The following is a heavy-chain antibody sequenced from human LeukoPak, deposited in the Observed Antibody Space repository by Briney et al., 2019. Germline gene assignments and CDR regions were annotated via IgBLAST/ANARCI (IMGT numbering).Heavy chain of an antibody. CDR3: ARGLGSGSRLIP. J-gene: IGHJ5*02. CDR2: INHSGST. Sequence: SETLSLTCAVYGGSFSGYYWSWIRQPPGKGLEWIGEINHSGSTNYNPSLRSRVTISVDTSKYQFSLKLSSVTAADTAVYYCARGLGSGSRLIPWGQGTLVTVSS. D-gene: IGHD1-26*01. CDR1: GGSFSGYY. V-gene: IGHV4-34*01.